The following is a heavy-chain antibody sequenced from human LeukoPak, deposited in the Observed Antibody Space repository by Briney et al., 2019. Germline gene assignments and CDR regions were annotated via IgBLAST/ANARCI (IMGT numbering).Heavy chain of an antibody. CDR3: ARDSIAAAGTFLGTRFDY. CDR2: ISYDGSNK. CDR1: GFTFSSYA. D-gene: IGHD6-13*01. V-gene: IGHV3-30*04. J-gene: IGHJ4*02. Sequence: GGSLRLSCAASGFTFSSYAMHWVRQAPGKGLEWVAVISYDGSNKYYADSVKGRFTISRDNSKNTLYLQMNSLRAEDTAVYYCARDSIAAAGTFLGTRFDYWGQGTLVTVSS.